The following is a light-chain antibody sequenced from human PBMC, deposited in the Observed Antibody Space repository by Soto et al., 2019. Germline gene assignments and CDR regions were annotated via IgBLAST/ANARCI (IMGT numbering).Light chain of an antibody. V-gene: IGKV3-15*01. CDR3: QHYNNWPPWT. CDR1: QSLSNN. J-gene: IGKJ1*01. Sequence: EIMMTQFPATLSVSPGERATIACRATQSLSNNLAWYQQKPGQAPRLLIYGASTRATGIPARFSGSGSWTEFTLTISSLQSEDFAVYYCQHYNNWPPWTFGQGTKVDIK. CDR2: GAS.